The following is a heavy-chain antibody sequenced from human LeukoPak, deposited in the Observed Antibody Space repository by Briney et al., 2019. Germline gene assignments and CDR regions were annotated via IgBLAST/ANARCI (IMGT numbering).Heavy chain of an antibody. CDR3: ARGVTPDY. J-gene: IGHJ4*02. CDR1: GGSFSGYY. Sequence: PSETLSLTCAVYGGSFSGYYWSWIRQPPGKWLEWIGEINHSGSTNYNPSLKSRVTISVDTSKNQFSLKLSSVTAADTAVYYCARGVTPDYWGQGTLVTVSS. CDR2: INHSGST. V-gene: IGHV4-34*01. D-gene: IGHD2-21*02.